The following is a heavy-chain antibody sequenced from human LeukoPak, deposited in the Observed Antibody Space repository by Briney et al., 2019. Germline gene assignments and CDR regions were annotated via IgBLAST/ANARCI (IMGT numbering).Heavy chain of an antibody. Sequence: SETLSLTCAVYGGSFSGYYWSWIRQPPGKGLEWIGEINHCGSTNYNPSLKSRVTISVDTSKNQFSLKLSSVTAADTAVYYCAKGTYYYDSSGLRSDAFDIWGQGTMVTVSS. D-gene: IGHD3-22*01. V-gene: IGHV4-34*01. CDR3: AKGTYYYDSSGLRSDAFDI. J-gene: IGHJ3*02. CDR2: INHCGST. CDR1: GGSFSGYY.